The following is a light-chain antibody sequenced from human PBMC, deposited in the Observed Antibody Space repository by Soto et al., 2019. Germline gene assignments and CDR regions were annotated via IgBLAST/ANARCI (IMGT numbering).Light chain of an antibody. CDR3: QQRSNWPLT. CDR1: QSVSSY. V-gene: IGKV3-11*01. Sequence: EILMTQSPATLSVSPGERATLSCRASQSVSSYLAWYQQKPGQAPRLLIYDASNRATGIPARFSGSGSGTDFTLTISSLEPEDFAVYYCQQRSNWPLTFGQGTKVDI. J-gene: IGKJ1*01. CDR2: DAS.